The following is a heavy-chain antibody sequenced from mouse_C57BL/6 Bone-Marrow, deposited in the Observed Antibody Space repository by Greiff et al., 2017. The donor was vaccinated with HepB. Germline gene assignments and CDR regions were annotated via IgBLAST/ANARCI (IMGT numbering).Heavy chain of an antibody. CDR3: TTHYGSSYGYFDV. CDR1: GFNIKDDY. Sequence: EVQLQQSGAELVRPGASVKLSCTASGFNIKDDYMHWVKQRPEQGLEWIGWIDPENGDTEYASKSQGKATITADTSSNTAYLQLSSLTSEDTAVYYCTTHYGSSYGYFDVWGTGTTVTVSS. V-gene: IGHV14-4*01. J-gene: IGHJ1*03. D-gene: IGHD1-1*01. CDR2: IDPENGDT.